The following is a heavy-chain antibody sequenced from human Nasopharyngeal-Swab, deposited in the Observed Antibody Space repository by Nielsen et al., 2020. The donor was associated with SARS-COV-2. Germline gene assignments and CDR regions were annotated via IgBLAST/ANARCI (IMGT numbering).Heavy chain of an antibody. Sequence: GGSLRLSCTASGFSFNNYGMHWVRQAPGKGLEWVAVISYEGSKKFYAESVEGRFTISRDYSKSTLYLQMDSLRTEDTAMYYWAKANVLFWFGQFKNDGFDIWGQGTMVTVSS. CDR2: ISYEGSKK. D-gene: IGHD3-10*01. J-gene: IGHJ3*02. V-gene: IGHV3-30*18. CDR1: GFSFNNYG. CDR3: AKANVLFWFGQFKNDGFDI.